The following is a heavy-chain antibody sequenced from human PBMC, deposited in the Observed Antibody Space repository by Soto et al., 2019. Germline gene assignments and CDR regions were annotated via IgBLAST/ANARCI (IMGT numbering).Heavy chain of an antibody. D-gene: IGHD3-10*01. CDR1: GFTFSTYG. Sequence: QVQLVESGGGVVQPGRSLRLSCAASGFTFSTYGMHWVRQAPGKGLEWVAVISYEGSNKYHADSVKGRFTISRDNSKNTLYLQMNSLRDEDTAIYYCAKEGKPGYGMDVWGQGTTVTVSS. CDR3: AKEGKPGYGMDV. J-gene: IGHJ6*02. CDR2: ISYEGSNK. V-gene: IGHV3-30*18.